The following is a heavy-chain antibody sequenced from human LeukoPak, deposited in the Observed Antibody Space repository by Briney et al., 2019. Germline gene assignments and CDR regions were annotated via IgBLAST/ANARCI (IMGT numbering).Heavy chain of an antibody. CDR3: ARDQGSSGFDY. Sequence: KPSETLSLTCTVSGGSISSNSYYWGWIRQPPGKGLDWIGSIYYSGNTYYNPSLKSRVTISVDTSKNQFSLKLSSVTAADTAVYYCARDQGSSGFDYWGQGTLVTVSA. J-gene: IGHJ4*02. CDR1: GGSISSNSYY. D-gene: IGHD3-22*01. CDR2: IYYSGNT. V-gene: IGHV4-39*07.